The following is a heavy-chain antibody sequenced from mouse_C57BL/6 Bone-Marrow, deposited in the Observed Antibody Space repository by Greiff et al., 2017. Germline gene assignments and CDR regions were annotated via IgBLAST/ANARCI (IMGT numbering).Heavy chain of an antibody. CDR1: GYTFTSYG. D-gene: IGHD1-1*01. CDR3: ARSYYGSSYYFDY. CDR2: IYPRSGNT. V-gene: IGHV1-81*01. Sequence: VKLVESGAELARPGASVKLSCKASGYTFTSYGISWVKQRTGQGLEWIGEIYPRSGNTYYNEKFKGKATLTADKSSSTAYMELRSLTSEDSAVYFCARSYYGSSYYFDYGGQGTTLTVSS. J-gene: IGHJ2*01.